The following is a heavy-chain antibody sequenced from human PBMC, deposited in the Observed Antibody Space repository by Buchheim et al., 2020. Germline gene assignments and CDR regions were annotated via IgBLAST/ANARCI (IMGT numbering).Heavy chain of an antibody. CDR1: GYTFSSHC. CDR2: INSDGSSI. J-gene: IGHJ6*02. D-gene: IGHD3-3*01. CDR3: ARVPFLEWLSADYYYYGMDV. V-gene: IGHV3-74*01. Sequence: DVQLVESGGGLVQPGGSLRLSCVASGYTFSSHCMNWVRQAPGKGLVWVSLINSDGSSINYADSVQGRFTISRDNAKNTLYLQMRTLRAEDTGVYYGARVPFLEWLSADYYYYGMDVWGQGTT.